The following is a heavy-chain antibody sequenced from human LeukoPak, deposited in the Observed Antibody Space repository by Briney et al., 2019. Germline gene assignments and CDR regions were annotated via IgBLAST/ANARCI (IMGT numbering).Heavy chain of an antibody. V-gene: IGHV1-18*01. CDR3: ARDPGYSSSRYYFDY. Sequence: ASVKVSCKASGYTFTSYGISWVRQAPGQGLEWMGWISAYNGSTNYAQKLQGRVTMTTDTSTSTAYMELRSLRSDDTAVYYCARDPGYSSSRYYFDYWGQGTLVTVSS. D-gene: IGHD6-13*01. CDR2: ISAYNGST. J-gene: IGHJ4*02. CDR1: GYTFTSYG.